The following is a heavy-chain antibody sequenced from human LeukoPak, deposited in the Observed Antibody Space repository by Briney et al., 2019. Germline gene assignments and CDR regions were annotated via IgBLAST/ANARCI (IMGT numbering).Heavy chain of an antibody. CDR3: ARGGITIFGVVSYMDV. Sequence: GGSLRLSCAAYGFTFSSYSMNWVRQAPGKGLEWVSFISTSSSYIYYADSVKGRFTISRDNAKNSLYLEMNSLRAEDTALYYCARGGITIFGVVSYMDVWGKGTTVTVSS. CDR2: ISTSSSYI. J-gene: IGHJ6*03. D-gene: IGHD3-3*01. V-gene: IGHV3-21*04. CDR1: GFTFSSYS.